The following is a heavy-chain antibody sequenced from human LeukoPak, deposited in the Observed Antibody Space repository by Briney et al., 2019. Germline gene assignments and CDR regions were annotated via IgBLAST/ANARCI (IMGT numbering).Heavy chain of an antibody. J-gene: IGHJ3*02. CDR2: IYNSGST. V-gene: IGHV4-59*08. D-gene: IGHD6-25*01. CDR3: ARSAIDAFDI. Sequence: SETLSLTCTVTGGSISSYYWSWIRQPPGKGLECIGYIYNSGSTNYNPSLKSRVSISVDTSKNQFSLKLSSVTAADTAVYYCARSAIDAFDIWGQGTMVTVSS. CDR1: GGSISSYY.